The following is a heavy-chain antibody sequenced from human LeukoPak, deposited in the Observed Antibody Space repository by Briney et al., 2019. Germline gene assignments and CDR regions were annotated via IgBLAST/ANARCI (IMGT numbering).Heavy chain of an antibody. CDR1: GGSFSGYY. CDR2: INHSGST. Sequence: PSETLSLTCAVYGGSFSGYYWSWIRQPPGKGLEWIGEINHSGSTYYNPSLKSRVTISVDTSKNQFSLKLSSVTAADTAVYYCASPYGSGSPYHWGQGTLVTVSS. V-gene: IGHV4-34*01. CDR3: ASPYGSGSPYH. D-gene: IGHD3-10*01. J-gene: IGHJ4*02.